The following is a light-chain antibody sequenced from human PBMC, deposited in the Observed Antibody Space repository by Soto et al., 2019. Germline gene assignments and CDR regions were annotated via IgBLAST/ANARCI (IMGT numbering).Light chain of an antibody. V-gene: IGKV1-5*03. CDR2: KAS. Sequence: DIQMTQSPSTLSGSVGDRVNLTCRASQTISSWLAWYQQKPGKAPKLLIYKASTLKSGVPSRFSGSGSGTEFTLTISSLQPDDFATYYCQHYNSYSEAFGQGTKVDIK. CDR3: QHYNSYSEA. CDR1: QTISSW. J-gene: IGKJ1*01.